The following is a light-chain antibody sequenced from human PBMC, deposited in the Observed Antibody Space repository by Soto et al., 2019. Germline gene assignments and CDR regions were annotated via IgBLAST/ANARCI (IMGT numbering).Light chain of an antibody. Sequence: EIVLTQPPGTLSLSPGERATLSCRASQSVSSSYLTWYQQKPGQAPRLLIYGASSRATGIPDRFSGSGSGSDFTLTISRLEPEDFAVYYCQQYGSSPPITFGQGT. CDR3: QQYGSSPPIT. CDR2: GAS. V-gene: IGKV3-20*01. CDR1: QSVSSSY. J-gene: IGKJ5*01.